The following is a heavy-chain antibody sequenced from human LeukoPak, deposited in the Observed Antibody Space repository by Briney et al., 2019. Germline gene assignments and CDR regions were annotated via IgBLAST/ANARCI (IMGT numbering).Heavy chain of an antibody. CDR2: MNPNTGNT. Sequence: ASVKVSCKASGYTFTNYDINWVRQATGQGLEWMGWMNPNTGNTGYTQKFQGRITITRNTSISTAYMELSSPRSEDTAVYYCARSLWSGYDTFDIWGQGTMVTVSS. CDR1: GYTFTNYD. V-gene: IGHV1-8*03. D-gene: IGHD3-3*01. CDR3: ARSLWSGYDTFDI. J-gene: IGHJ3*02.